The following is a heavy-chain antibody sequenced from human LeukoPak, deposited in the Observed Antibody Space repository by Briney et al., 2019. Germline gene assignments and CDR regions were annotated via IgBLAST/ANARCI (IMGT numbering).Heavy chain of an antibody. CDR1: GYTLTGLS. D-gene: IGHD2-21*02. CDR3: ATGLAYCGGDCFNYFDY. V-gene: IGHV1-24*01. J-gene: IGHJ4*02. CDR2: FDPEDGET. Sequence: ASVKVSCKVSGYTLTGLSMHWVRQAPGKGLEWMGGFDPEDGETIYAQKFQGRVTMTEDTSTDTAYMELSSLRSEDTAVYYCATGLAYCGGDCFNYFDYWGQGTLVTVSS.